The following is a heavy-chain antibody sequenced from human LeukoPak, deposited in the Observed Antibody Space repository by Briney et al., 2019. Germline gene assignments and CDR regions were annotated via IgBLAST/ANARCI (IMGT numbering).Heavy chain of an antibody. CDR1: GYTFTGYY. Sequence: ASVKVSCKASGYTFTGYYMHWVRQAPGQGLEWMGWISAYNGNTNYAQKLQGRVTMTTDTSTSTAYVELRSLRSDDTAVYYCARDSGLYSSGWFDYWGQGTLVTVSS. CDR3: ARDSGLYSSGWFDY. CDR2: ISAYNGNT. D-gene: IGHD6-19*01. J-gene: IGHJ4*02. V-gene: IGHV1-18*04.